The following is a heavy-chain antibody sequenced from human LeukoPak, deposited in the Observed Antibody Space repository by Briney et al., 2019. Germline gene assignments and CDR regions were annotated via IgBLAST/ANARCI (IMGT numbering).Heavy chain of an antibody. CDR2: INPSGGST. J-gene: IGHJ4*02. V-gene: IGHV1-46*01. Sequence: GASVKVSCKASGYTFTSYYMHWVRQAPGQGLEWMGIINPSGGSTSYAQKFQGRVTMTRDTSTSTVYMELSSLRSEDTAVYCCARTEEHSGWYEPPLYFDYWGQGTLVTVSS. CDR3: ARTEEHSGWYEPPLYFDY. D-gene: IGHD6-19*01. CDR1: GYTFTSYY.